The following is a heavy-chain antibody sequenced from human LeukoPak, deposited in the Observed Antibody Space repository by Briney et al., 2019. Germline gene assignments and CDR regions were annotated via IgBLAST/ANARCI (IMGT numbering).Heavy chain of an antibody. CDR1: GFIFSSDA. CDR3: ARDRDFWSGYYEPDAFDI. V-gene: IGHV3-30-3*01. D-gene: IGHD3-3*01. Sequence: GGSLRLSCAASGFIFSSDAMHWVRQAPGEGLEWVAVISYDGSNKYYADSVKGRFTISRDNSKNTLYLQMNSLRAEDTAVYYCARDRDFWSGYYEPDAFDIWGQGTMVAVSS. J-gene: IGHJ3*02. CDR2: ISYDGSNK.